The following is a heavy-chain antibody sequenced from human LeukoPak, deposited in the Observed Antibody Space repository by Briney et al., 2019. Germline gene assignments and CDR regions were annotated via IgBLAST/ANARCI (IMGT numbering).Heavy chain of an antibody. D-gene: IGHD2-2*01. Sequence: ASVKVSCKASGYTFTSYYMHWVRQAPGQGLEWMGIINPSGGSTSYAQKFQGRVTMTRDTSTSTVYMELSSLRPEDTAVYYCARDIVVVPAAPSIGMDVWGQGTTVTVSS. J-gene: IGHJ6*02. CDR2: INPSGGST. CDR3: ARDIVVVPAAPSIGMDV. CDR1: GYTFTSYY. V-gene: IGHV1-46*01.